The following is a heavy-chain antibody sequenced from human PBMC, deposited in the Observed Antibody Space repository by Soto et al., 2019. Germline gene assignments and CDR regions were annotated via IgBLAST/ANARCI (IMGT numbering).Heavy chain of an antibody. CDR3: AREGLTGTIGLYYYYGMDV. CDR2: IYYSGST. D-gene: IGHD1-7*01. V-gene: IGHV4-59*01. CDR1: GGSISSYY. Sequence: QVQLQESGPGLVKPSETLSLTCTVSGGSISSYYWSWIRQPPGKGLEWIGYIYYSGSTNYNPSLNSRVTISVDTSTNQFSLKLSSVTAADTAVYYCAREGLTGTIGLYYYYGMDVWGQGTTVTVSS. J-gene: IGHJ6*02.